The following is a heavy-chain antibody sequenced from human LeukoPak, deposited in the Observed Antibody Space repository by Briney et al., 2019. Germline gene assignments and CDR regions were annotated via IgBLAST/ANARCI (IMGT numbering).Heavy chain of an antibody. CDR1: GGPISSYY. V-gene: IGHV4-59*01. D-gene: IGHD3-3*02. Sequence: SETLSLTCTISGGPISSYYWSWIRQPPGKGLEWIGYIYYSGSTNYNPSLKSRVTISVDTSKNQFSLKLSSVTAADTAVYYCASISSGRRGQGTLVTVSS. CDR2: IYYSGST. CDR3: ASISSGR. J-gene: IGHJ4*02.